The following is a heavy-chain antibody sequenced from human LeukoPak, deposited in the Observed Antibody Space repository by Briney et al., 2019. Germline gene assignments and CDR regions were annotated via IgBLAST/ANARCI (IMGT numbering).Heavy chain of an antibody. V-gene: IGHV1-69*05. CDR2: IIPIFGTA. CDR1: GGTFSSYT. D-gene: IGHD6-13*01. J-gene: IGHJ6*03. Sequence: ASVKVSCKASGGTFSSYTISWVRQAPGQGLEWMGRIIPIFGTANYAQKFQGRVTITTDESTSTAYMELSSLRSEDTAVYYCARSSAAGFHTYYYMDVWGKGTTVTVSS. CDR3: ARSSAAGFHTYYYMDV.